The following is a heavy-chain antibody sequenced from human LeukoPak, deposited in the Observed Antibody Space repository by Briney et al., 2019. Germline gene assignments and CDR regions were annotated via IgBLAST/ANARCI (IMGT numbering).Heavy chain of an antibody. D-gene: IGHD1-26*01. J-gene: IGHJ3*02. Sequence: PGGSLRLSCAASGFTFSTYEMNWVRQAPGQGLEWLSYITSSGSAKYHADSVKGRFTISRDNAKNSLYLQMNSLRAEDTAVYYCARVRAGTYGLHAFDTWGQGTMVTVSS. CDR1: GFTFSTYE. CDR2: ITSSGSAK. CDR3: ARVRAGTYGLHAFDT. V-gene: IGHV3-48*03.